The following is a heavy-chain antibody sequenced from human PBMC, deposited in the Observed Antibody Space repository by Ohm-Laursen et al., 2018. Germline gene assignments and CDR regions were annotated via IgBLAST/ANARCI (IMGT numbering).Heavy chain of an antibody. CDR2: ISGSGTSA. V-gene: IGHV3-23*01. D-gene: IGHD5-12*01. J-gene: IGHJ4*02. Sequence: SLRLSCSASGFAFSSYAMSWVRQAPGKGLEWVSAISGSGTSAYYADSVKGRVTIFRDNSKKTVYLQMDSLRDEDTAVYYCCKVGLSPPIVATVMDYWGQGTLVTVSS. CDR3: CKVGLSPPIVATVMDY. CDR1: GFAFSSYA.